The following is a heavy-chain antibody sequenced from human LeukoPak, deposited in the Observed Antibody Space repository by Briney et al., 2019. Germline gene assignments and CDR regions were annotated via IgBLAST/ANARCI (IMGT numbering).Heavy chain of an antibody. Sequence: PSETLSLTCTVSGGSISSYYWSWIRQPPGKGLEWIGYIYYSGSTNYNPSLKSRVTISVDTSKNQFSLKLSPVTAADTAVYYCARGPYSGSYEFDYWGQGTLVTVSS. CDR3: ARGPYSGSYEFDY. D-gene: IGHD1-26*01. CDR2: IYYSGST. J-gene: IGHJ4*02. V-gene: IGHV4-59*01. CDR1: GGSISSYY.